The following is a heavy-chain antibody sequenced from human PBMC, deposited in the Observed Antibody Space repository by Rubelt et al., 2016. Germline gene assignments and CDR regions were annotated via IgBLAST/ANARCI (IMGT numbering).Heavy chain of an antibody. D-gene: IGHD5-12*01. CDR2: ISSSGSTI. J-gene: IGHJ4*02. CDR3: AGSDIVATITDY. V-gene: IGHV3-48*03. Sequence: EVQLVESGGGLVQPGGSLRLSCAASGFTFSSYEMNWVRKAPGKGLEWVSYISSSGSTIYYADSVKGRFTISRGNAKNSLYLQMNSLRAEDTAVYYCAGSDIVATITDYWGQGTLVTVSS. CDR1: GFTFSSYE.